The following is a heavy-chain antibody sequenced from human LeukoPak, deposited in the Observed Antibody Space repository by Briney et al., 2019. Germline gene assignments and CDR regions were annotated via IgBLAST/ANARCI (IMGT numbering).Heavy chain of an antibody. CDR2: IYYSGST. D-gene: IGHD3-10*01. Sequence: SETLSLTCTVSGGSISSSTFYWGWIRQPPGKRLEWSGNIYYSGSTYYNPSLKSRVTISVDTSKNQFSLKLSSVTAADTAVYYCARYGSGSYYSRSYYYYYMDVWGKGTTVTISS. V-gene: IGHV4-39*01. J-gene: IGHJ6*03. CDR3: ARYGSGSYYSRSYYYYYMDV. CDR1: GGSISSSTFY.